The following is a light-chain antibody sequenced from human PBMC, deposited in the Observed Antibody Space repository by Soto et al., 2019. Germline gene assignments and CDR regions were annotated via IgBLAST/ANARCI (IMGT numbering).Light chain of an antibody. CDR3: QQYIRWPLT. CDR1: QSVSSN. J-gene: IGKJ4*01. V-gene: IGKV3-15*01. Sequence: IVMPQSPATLSVSPGRRATLSSRASQSVSSNLAWYQQKPGQAPSLLIYGASTRATGTPARFSGSGSGTEFTLTISSLQSEDFAVYYCQQYIRWPLTFGGGTKVDIK. CDR2: GAS.